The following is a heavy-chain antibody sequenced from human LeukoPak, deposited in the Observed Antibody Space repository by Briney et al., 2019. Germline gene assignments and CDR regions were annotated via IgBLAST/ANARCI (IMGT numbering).Heavy chain of an antibody. CDR2: ISSGSRTI. CDR3: ARESITGDRDFDY. V-gene: IGHV3-48*01. J-gene: IGHJ4*02. D-gene: IGHD7-27*01. Sequence: GGSLRLYCAASGFSFSSYSMNWVRQAPGRGLEWISYISSGSRTIFYADSVKGRFSISRDNAKNSLYLLMDSLRADDTAVYYCARESITGDRDFDYWGQGTLITVSS. CDR1: GFSFSSYS.